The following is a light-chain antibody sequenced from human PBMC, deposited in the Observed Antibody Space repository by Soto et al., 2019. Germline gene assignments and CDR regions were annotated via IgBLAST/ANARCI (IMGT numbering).Light chain of an antibody. CDR2: GNS. V-gene: IGLV1-40*01. CDR1: SSNIGAGYH. CDR3: QSFDSSLSGSVV. J-gene: IGLJ2*01. Sequence: QSVLTQPPSVSGAPGQRVTISCTGSSSNIGAGYHVHWYQHLPGTAPKLLIYGNSNRPSGVPDRFSGSQSGTSASLAITGLQAEDEADFYCQSFDSSLSGSVVFGGGTKLTVL.